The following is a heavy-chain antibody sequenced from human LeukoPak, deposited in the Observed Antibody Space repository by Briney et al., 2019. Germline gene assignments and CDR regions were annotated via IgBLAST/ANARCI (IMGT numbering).Heavy chain of an antibody. V-gene: IGHV1-69*01. J-gene: IGHJ4*02. Sequence: GASVKVSCEASGGTFSSYAISWVRQAPGQGLEWMGGIIPIFGTANYAQKFQGRVTITADESTSTAYMELSSLRSEDTAVYYCARSPYYDILTGYSYFDYWGQGTLVTVSS. D-gene: IGHD3-9*01. CDR2: IIPIFGTA. CDR1: GGTFSSYA. CDR3: ARSPYYDILTGYSYFDY.